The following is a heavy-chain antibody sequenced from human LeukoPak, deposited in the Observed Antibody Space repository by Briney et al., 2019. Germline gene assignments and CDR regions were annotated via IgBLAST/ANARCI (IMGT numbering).Heavy chain of an antibody. Sequence: GASVKVSCKASGYTFTGYYMHWVRQAPGQGLEWMGWINPNSGGTNYAQKFQGRVTMTRDTSISTAYMELSRLRSDDTAVYYCARPLDPAQGYYYYMDVWGKGTTVTVSS. D-gene: IGHD1-1*01. J-gene: IGHJ6*03. CDR3: ARPLDPAQGYYYYMDV. CDR2: INPNSGGT. CDR1: GYTFTGYY. V-gene: IGHV1-2*02.